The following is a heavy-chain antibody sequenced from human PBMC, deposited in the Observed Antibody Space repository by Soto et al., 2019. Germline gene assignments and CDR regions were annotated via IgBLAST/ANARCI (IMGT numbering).Heavy chain of an antibody. CDR2: INSDGSST. J-gene: IGHJ4*02. CDR1: GFTFSSYW. V-gene: IGHV3-74*01. CDR3: ALILATTGSFDN. Sequence: PGVSLRLSCAASGFTFSSYWMHWVRQTPGKGLVWVSRINSDGSSTNYADSVKGRCTISRDNAKNTLYRQMNSLRAEDTAVDYCALILATTGSFDNWGQGTLVTVSS. D-gene: IGHD5-12*01.